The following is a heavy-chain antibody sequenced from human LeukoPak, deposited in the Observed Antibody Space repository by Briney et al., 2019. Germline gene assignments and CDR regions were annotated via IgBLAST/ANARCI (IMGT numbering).Heavy chain of an antibody. V-gene: IGHV5-51*01. J-gene: IGHJ4*02. Sequence: GESLKISRKGSGYSFTSYWIGWVRQMPGKGLEWMGIIYPGDSDTRYSPSFQGQVTISADKSISTAYLQWSSLKASDTAMYYCARRRLGVAAAGRGGFDYWGQGTLVTVSS. CDR1: GYSFTSYW. CDR2: IYPGDSDT. CDR3: ARRRLGVAAAGRGGFDY. D-gene: IGHD6-13*01.